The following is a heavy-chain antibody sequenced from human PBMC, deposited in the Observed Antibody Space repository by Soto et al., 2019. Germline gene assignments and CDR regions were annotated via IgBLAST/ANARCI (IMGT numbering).Heavy chain of an antibody. CDR3: ARDHIVVVPAAIRAYYYYGMDV. V-gene: IGHV4-31*03. CDR2: IYYSGST. Sequence: ASETLSLTCTVSGGSISSGGYYWSWIRQHPGKGLEWIGYIYYSGSTYYNPSLKSRVTISVDTSKNQFSLKLSSVTAADTAVYYCARDHIVVVPAAIRAYYYYGMDVWGQGTTVTVSS. D-gene: IGHD2-2*02. CDR1: GGSISSGGYY. J-gene: IGHJ6*02.